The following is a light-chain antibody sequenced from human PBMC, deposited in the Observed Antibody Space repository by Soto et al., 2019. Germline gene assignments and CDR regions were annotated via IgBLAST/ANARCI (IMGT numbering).Light chain of an antibody. Sequence: QSVLTQPPPPAGFPGHSGTISCRGTTGDVAGSNYVSWHHQHPGKAPKLMIYEVSKRPSGVPDRFSGSKSGNTASLTVSGLQAEDEADYYCSSYAGSTFFGTGTKVTVL. J-gene: IGLJ1*01. V-gene: IGLV2-8*01. CDR1: TGDVAGSNY. CDR3: SSYAGSTF. CDR2: EVS.